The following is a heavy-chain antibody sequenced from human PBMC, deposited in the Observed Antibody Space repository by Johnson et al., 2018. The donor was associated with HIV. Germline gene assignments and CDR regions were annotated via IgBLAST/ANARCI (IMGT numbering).Heavy chain of an antibody. CDR1: GFSISDYW. CDR3: ARDGVYSSPHDAFDI. V-gene: IGHV3-7*05. J-gene: IGHJ3*02. Sequence: VQLVESGGGLVQPGGSLRLSCAASGFSISDYWMSWVRQAPGKGLEWVANIKEDGSDDYYVDVLKGRFIISRDNAKNSLYLQMSNLRFVDTAVYYCARDGVYSSPHDAFDIWGEGTMVIVSS. D-gene: IGHD3-22*01. CDR2: IKEDGSDD.